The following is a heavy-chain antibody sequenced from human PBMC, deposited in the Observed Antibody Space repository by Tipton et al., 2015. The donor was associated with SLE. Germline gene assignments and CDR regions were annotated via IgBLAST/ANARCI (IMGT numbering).Heavy chain of an antibody. CDR1: GGSISDYH. Sequence: TLSLTCSVSGGSISDYHWSWIRQPPDKGLEWIGYIYYTGNTKYNPPLKSRVTMSVDTSKNQFSLKMTSVTAADTAVYYCARDPVGAKHFDYWGQGTLVTVSS. CDR3: ARDPVGAKHFDY. CDR2: IYYTGNT. D-gene: IGHD1-26*01. V-gene: IGHV4-59*01. J-gene: IGHJ4*02.